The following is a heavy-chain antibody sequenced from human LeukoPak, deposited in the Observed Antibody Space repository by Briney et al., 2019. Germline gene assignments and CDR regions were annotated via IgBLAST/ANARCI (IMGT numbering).Heavy chain of an antibody. D-gene: IGHD3-9*01. CDR2: ISYGGSNK. V-gene: IGHV3-30*18. Sequence: PGGSLRLSCAASGFTFSSYGMHWVRQAPGKGLEWVAVISYGGSNKYYADSVKGRSTISRDNSKNTLYLQMNSLRAEDTAVYYCAKGPSPRYFDWLSPDVWGQGTLVTVSS. J-gene: IGHJ4*02. CDR1: GFTFSSYG. CDR3: AKGPSPRYFDWLSPDV.